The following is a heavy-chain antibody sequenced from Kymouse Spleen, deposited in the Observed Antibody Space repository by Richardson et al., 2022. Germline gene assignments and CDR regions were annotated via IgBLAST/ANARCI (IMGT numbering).Heavy chain of an antibody. CDR3: ARAWSGYFPFDY. J-gene: IGHJ4*02. Sequence: QVQLQESGPGLVKPSETLSLTCTVSGGSISSYYWSWIRQPPGKGLEWIGYIYYSGSTNYNPSLKSRVTISVDTSKNQFSLKLSSVTAADTAVYYCARAWSGYFPFDYWGQGTLVTVSS. CDR2: IYYSGST. CDR1: GGSISSYY. D-gene: IGHD3-3*01. V-gene: IGHV4-59*01.